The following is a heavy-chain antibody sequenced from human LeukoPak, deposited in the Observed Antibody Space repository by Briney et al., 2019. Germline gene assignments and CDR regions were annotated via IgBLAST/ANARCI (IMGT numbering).Heavy chain of an antibody. D-gene: IGHD3-22*01. J-gene: IGHJ4*02. V-gene: IGHV3-15*01. Sequence: GGSLRLSCASSGYSYNNAWMSWVRQAPGKGLEWVGRVRSKTDGEMTEYAAPVKGRFTMSRDDSKNTLYLQMNGLKTEDTAVYYCTTDVHSYFSDSTGYYPRGWYFDYWGQGTLVTVSS. CDR2: VRSKTDGEMT. CDR3: TTDVHSYFSDSTGYYPRGWYFDY. CDR1: GYSYNNAW.